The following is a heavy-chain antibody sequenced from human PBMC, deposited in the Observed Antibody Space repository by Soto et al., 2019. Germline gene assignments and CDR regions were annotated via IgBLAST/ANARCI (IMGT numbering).Heavy chain of an antibody. J-gene: IGHJ4*02. V-gene: IGHV1-69*06. CDR1: GGTFRSYS. D-gene: IGHD3-9*01. Sequence: SVKVSCTDSGGTFRSYSISWVRQAPGQGLEWMGGIIPIFGTANYAQKFQGRVTITADKSTSTAYMELSSLRSEDTAVYYWARAYDILSGYYFDYWGQGTLVTVS. CDR3: ARAYDILSGYYFDY. CDR2: IIPIFGTA.